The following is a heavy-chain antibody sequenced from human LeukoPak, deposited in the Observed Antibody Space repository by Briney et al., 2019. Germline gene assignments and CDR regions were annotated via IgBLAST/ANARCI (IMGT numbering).Heavy chain of an antibody. D-gene: IGHD3-10*01. CDR1: GGSISSSSYY. Sequence: PSETLSLTCTVSGGSISSSSYYWGWIRQPPGKGLEWIGSIYYSGSTYYNPSLKSRVTISVDTSKNQFSLKLSSVTAADTAVYYCARRALMRTAVPRGGSDFYYGMDVWGQGTTVTVSS. CDR3: ARRALMRTAVPRGGSDFYYGMDV. CDR2: IYYSGST. V-gene: IGHV4-39*01. J-gene: IGHJ6*02.